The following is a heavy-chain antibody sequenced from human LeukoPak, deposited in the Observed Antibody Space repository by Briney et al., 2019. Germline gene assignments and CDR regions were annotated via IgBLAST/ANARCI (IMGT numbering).Heavy chain of an antibody. CDR2: ISSRGTST. D-gene: IGHD2-2*01. Sequence: GGSLRLSCVASGFIFSDFGMNWVRQVPGKGLEWVAFISSRGTSTFYAESVKGRFTISRDNARNSLYLQMNDLRAEDTGVYFCARDARSHCGTDACYGPYFDYWGQGSLVTVSS. CDR3: ARDARSHCGTDACYGPYFDY. CDR1: GFIFSDFG. V-gene: IGHV3-48*01. J-gene: IGHJ4*02.